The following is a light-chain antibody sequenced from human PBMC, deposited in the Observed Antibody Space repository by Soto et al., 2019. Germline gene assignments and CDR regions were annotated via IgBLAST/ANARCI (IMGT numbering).Light chain of an antibody. CDR1: QSISSN. J-gene: IGKJ5*01. V-gene: IGKV3-15*01. CDR2: GAS. Sequence: IVITQSPATLSVSPGARATLSCRAGQSISSNLAWYQQKPGQAPRLLIYGASTRATGIPARFSGSGSGTEFTLTISSLQSEDFAVYYCQQYNNWTITFGHGTRLEIK. CDR3: QQYNNWTIT.